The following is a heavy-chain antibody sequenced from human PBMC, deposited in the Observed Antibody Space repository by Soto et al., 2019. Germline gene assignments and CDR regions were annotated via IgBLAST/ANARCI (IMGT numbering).Heavy chain of an antibody. V-gene: IGHV3-9*01. Sequence: SLRLSCAASGFTFDDYAMHWVRQAPGKGLEWVSGISWNSGSIGYADSVKGRFTISRDNAKNSLYLQMNSLRAEDTALYYCAKGRGDYYDSSGYYHGISAYYGMDVWGQGTTVTVSS. CDR2: ISWNSGSI. CDR3: AKGRGDYYDSSGYYHGISAYYGMDV. D-gene: IGHD3-22*01. CDR1: GFTFDDYA. J-gene: IGHJ6*02.